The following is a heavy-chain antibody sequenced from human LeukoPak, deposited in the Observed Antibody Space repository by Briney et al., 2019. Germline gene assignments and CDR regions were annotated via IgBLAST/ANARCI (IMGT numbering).Heavy chain of an antibody. Sequence: GASVKVSCKASGGTFSSYAISWVRQAPGQGLEWMGRIIPILGIANYAQKFQGRVTITADKSTSTAYMELSSLRSEDTAVHYCAAMTTFDPWGQGTLVTVSP. V-gene: IGHV1-69*04. D-gene: IGHD4-11*01. CDR3: AAMTTFDP. CDR2: IIPILGIA. J-gene: IGHJ5*02. CDR1: GGTFSSYA.